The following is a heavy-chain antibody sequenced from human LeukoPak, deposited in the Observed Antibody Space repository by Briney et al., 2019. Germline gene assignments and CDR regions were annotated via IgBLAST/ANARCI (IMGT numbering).Heavy chain of an antibody. Sequence: GGSLRLSCAASGFTFSSYAMSWVRQDPGKGLEWVSAISGSGGSTYYADSVKGRFTISRDNSKNTLYLQMNSLRAEDTAVYYCAKGGAYGPGCYFDYWGQGTLVTVSS. J-gene: IGHJ4*02. D-gene: IGHD3-10*01. CDR3: AKGGAYGPGCYFDY. CDR2: ISGSGGST. V-gene: IGHV3-23*01. CDR1: GFTFSSYA.